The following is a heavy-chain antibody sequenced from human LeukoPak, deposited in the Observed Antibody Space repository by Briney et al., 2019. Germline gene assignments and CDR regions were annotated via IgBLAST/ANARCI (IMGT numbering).Heavy chain of an antibody. CDR2: IKQDGSEK. J-gene: IGHJ4*02. CDR3: ARDPGGYSSGWYEPGY. Sequence: GGSLRLSCAASGFTFSSYWMSWVRQAPGKGLEWVANIKQDGSEKYYVDSVKGRFTISRDNAKNSLYLQMNSLRAEDTAVYYCARDPGGYSSGWYEPGYWGQGTLVTVSS. V-gene: IGHV3-7*03. D-gene: IGHD6-13*01. CDR1: GFTFSSYW.